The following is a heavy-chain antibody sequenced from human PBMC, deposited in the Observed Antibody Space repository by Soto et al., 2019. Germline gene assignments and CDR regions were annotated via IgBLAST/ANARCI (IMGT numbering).Heavy chain of an antibody. D-gene: IGHD6-19*01. CDR1: GGSISSGNYY. CDR2: IYYSGSA. CDR3: ARAGYGRSGWSYFDY. Sequence: QVQLQESGPGLVKPSETLSLSCTVSGGSISSGNYYWSWIRQAPRKGLEWIGYIYYSGSAAYTTSLKNRVTISVDASKNQFTLKLNSVTAADTAVYYCARAGYGRSGWSYFDYWGQGTLVTVSS. J-gene: IGHJ4*02. V-gene: IGHV4-61*01.